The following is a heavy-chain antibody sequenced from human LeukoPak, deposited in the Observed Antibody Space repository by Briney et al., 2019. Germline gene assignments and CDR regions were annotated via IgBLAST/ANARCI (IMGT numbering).Heavy chain of an antibody. CDR1: GYTFTSYY. CDR2: INPDDHST. Sequence: ASVRVSCKASGYTFTSYYMHWVRQAPGQGLEWMGIINPDDHSTNYAQNFQGRVTVTGDTSTSTVYMQVSSLRFEDTAVYYCARGTATLMDVWGKGTTVTVSS. J-gene: IGHJ6*04. V-gene: IGHV1-46*01. CDR3: ARGTATLMDV. D-gene: IGHD5-18*01.